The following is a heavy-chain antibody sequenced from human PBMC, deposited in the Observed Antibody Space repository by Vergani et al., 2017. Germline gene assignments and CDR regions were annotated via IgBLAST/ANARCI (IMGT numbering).Heavy chain of an antibody. D-gene: IGHD3-16*01. CDR3: VKDNDYDADHRFDL. Sequence: VEAGGGLVQPGGSLRLSCTASGFTFQAFGFHWVRQVPGRGLEWVSGIDRNYGVKNGNAFEGRFSISRDNATKAVFLQMNNLRHEDTALYFCVKDNDYDADHRFDLWGRGTLVTVSS. V-gene: IGHV3-9*01. CDR2: IDRNYGVK. CDR1: GFTFQAFG. J-gene: IGHJ2*01.